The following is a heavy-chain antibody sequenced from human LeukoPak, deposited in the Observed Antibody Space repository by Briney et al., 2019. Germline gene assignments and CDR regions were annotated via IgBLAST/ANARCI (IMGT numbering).Heavy chain of an antibody. CDR2: IWYDGSNK. V-gene: IGHV3-33*01. D-gene: IGHD3-10*01. Sequence: PGRSLRLSCAASGFTFSSYGMHWVRQAPGKGLEWVAVIWYDGSNKYYADSVKGRFTISRDNAKNSLYLQMNSLRAEDTAVYYCAREAGVLLWFGEADYWGQGTLVTVSS. CDR1: GFTFSSYG. CDR3: AREAGVLLWFGEADY. J-gene: IGHJ4*02.